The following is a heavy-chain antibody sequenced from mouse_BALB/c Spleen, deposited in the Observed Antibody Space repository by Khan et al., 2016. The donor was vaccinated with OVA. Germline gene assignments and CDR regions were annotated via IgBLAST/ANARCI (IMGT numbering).Heavy chain of an antibody. CDR1: GFSLTDYA. V-gene: IGHV2-6-5*01. CDR3: AKYPPYYGMDY. Sequence: QVQLKESGPGLVAPSQSLSITCTVSGFSLTDYAVSWIRQPPGKGLEWLGVIWPGGSKTYNSVLKSNLSICNDNTKSKVFLKVNRLQTDDTAMYYCAKYPPYYGMDYWGQGTSVTVSS. J-gene: IGHJ4*01. CDR2: IWPGGSK.